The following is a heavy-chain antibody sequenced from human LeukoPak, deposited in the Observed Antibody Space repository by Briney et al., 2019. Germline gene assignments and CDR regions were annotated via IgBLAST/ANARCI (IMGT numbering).Heavy chain of an antibody. Sequence: SETLSLTYAVSGGSISSSNWWSWVRQPPGKGLEWIGEIYHSGSTNYNPSLKSRVTISVDKSKNQFSLKLSSVTAADTAVYYCARSTYGEQWLVSGVGFDYWGQGTLVTVSS. CDR3: ARSTYGEQWLVSGVGFDY. CDR2: IYHSGST. D-gene: IGHD6-19*01. CDR1: GGSISSSNW. J-gene: IGHJ4*02. V-gene: IGHV4-4*02.